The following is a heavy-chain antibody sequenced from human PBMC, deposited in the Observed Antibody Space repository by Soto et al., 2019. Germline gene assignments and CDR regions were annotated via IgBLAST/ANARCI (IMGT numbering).Heavy chain of an antibody. CDR2: MNPNSGNT. D-gene: IGHD4-4*01. J-gene: IGHJ6*03. CDR3: ARNLQQHPSYYYYYYMDV. V-gene: IGHV1-8*01. CDR1: GYTFTSYD. Sequence: GASVKVSCKASGYTFTSYDINWVRQATGQGLEWMGWMNPNSGNTGYAQKFQGRVTMTRNTSISTAYMELSSLRSEDTAVYYCARNLQQHPSYYYYYYMDVWGKGTTVTVSS.